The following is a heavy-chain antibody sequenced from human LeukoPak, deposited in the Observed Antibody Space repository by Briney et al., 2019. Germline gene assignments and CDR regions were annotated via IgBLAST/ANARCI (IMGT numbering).Heavy chain of an antibody. CDR3: ARDGGGFFDY. D-gene: IGHD3-16*01. CDR1: EFTFITYS. Sequence: GGPLRLSCAPSEFTFITYSMNWVRRAPGRGLEWVSSISTGSSYIYYTDSVKGRFTFSRDNAKNSLYLQMNNLRAEDTAVYYCARDGGGFFDYWGQGALVTVSS. V-gene: IGHV3-21*01. CDR2: ISTGSSYI. J-gene: IGHJ4*02.